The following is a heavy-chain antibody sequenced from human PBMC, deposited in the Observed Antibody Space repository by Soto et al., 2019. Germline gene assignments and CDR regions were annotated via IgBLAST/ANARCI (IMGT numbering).Heavy chain of an antibody. V-gene: IGHV3-21*01. CDR3: ARASDTAMVNPFDP. Sequence: EVQLVESGGGLVKPGGSLRLSCAASGFTFSSYSMNWVRQAPGKGLEWVSSISSSSSYIYYADSVKGRFTISRDNAKNSLYLQMNSLRAEDTAVYYCARASDTAMVNPFDPWGQGTLVHVSS. D-gene: IGHD5-18*01. CDR1: GFTFSSYS. CDR2: ISSSSSYI. J-gene: IGHJ5*02.